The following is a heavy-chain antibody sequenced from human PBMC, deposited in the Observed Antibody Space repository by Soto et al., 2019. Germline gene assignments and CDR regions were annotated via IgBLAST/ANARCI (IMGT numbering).Heavy chain of an antibody. Sequence: ASVKVCCKAPGDTFNSYAMHWVRQATGQRLEWMGWISAYNGNTNYAQKLQGRVTMTTDTSTSTAYMELRSLRSDDTVVYYCARDVYCSSTSCYPPNWFDPWGQGTLVTVSS. CDR1: GDTFNSYA. CDR3: ARDVYCSSTSCYPPNWFDP. CDR2: ISAYNGNT. D-gene: IGHD2-2*01. V-gene: IGHV1-18*01. J-gene: IGHJ5*02.